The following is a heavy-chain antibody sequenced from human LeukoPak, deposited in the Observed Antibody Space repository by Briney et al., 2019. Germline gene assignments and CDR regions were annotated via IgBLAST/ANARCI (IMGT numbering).Heavy chain of an antibody. D-gene: IGHD4-17*01. V-gene: IGHV3-23*01. Sequence: GGSLRLSCAASGFTFRSYAMSWVRQAPGKGLEWVSAINGGGDSTYYVDSVKGRFTISRDNSENTLYLQMNSLRAEDTVVYYCARDQSVTNYYYGMDVWGQGTTVTVSS. J-gene: IGHJ6*02. CDR1: GFTFRSYA. CDR3: ARDQSVTNYYYGMDV. CDR2: INGGGDST.